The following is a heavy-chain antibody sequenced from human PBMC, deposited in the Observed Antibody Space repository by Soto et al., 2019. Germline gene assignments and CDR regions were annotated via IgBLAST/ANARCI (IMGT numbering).Heavy chain of an antibody. V-gene: IGHV4-59*01. Sequence: QVQLQESGPGLVKPSETLSLTCTVSGGSISSYYWSWIRQPPGKGLAWIGYSYYSGSTNYNPSLKGRVTISVDTSKNQFSLKLSSVTAADTAVYYCARDEGWFDPWGQGTLVTVSS. CDR3: ARDEGWFDP. CDR1: GGSISSYY. CDR2: SYYSGST. J-gene: IGHJ5*02.